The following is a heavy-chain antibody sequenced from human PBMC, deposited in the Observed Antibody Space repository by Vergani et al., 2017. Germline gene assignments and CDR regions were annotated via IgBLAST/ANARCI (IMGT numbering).Heavy chain of an antibody. J-gene: IGHJ5*02. CDR1: GYTFTSYD. CDR3: ARNYYDSSGYYYNWFDP. D-gene: IGHD3-22*01. CDR2: MNPNSGNT. V-gene: IGHV1-8*03. Sequence: QVQLVQSGAEVKKPGASVKVSCKASGYTFTSYDSNWVRQATGQGLEWMGWMNPNSGNTGYAQKFQGRVTITRNTSISTAYMELSSLRSEDTAVYYCARNYYDSSGYYYNWFDPWGQGTLVTVSS.